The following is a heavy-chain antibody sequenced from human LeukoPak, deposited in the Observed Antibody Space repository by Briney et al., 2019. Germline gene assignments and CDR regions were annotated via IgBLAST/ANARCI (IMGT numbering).Heavy chain of an antibody. J-gene: IGHJ2*01. CDR3: ARDRRYYYGSGSYFFDL. V-gene: IGHV1-24*01. D-gene: IGHD3-10*01. CDR1: GYTLTELS. CDR2: FDPEDGET. Sequence: ASVKVSCKVSGYTLTELSMHWVRQAPGKGLEWMGGFDPEDGETIYAQKFQGRVTMTEDTSTDTAYMELSSLRSEDTAVYYCARDRRYYYGSGSYFFDLWGRGTLVTVSS.